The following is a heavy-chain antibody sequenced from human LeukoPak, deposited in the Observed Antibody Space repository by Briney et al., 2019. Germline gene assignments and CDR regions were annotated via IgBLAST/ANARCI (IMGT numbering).Heavy chain of an antibody. Sequence: ASVKVSCKASGYTFTNYYMHWVRQAPGQGLEWMGIINPSGGSTIYAQKFQGRVTMTTDTSTSTVYMEVSGLRSEDTAVYYCTRSYFLKEPPTQHSGYDVHYYAMDVWGQGTTVTVSS. CDR2: INPSGGST. D-gene: IGHD5-12*01. J-gene: IGHJ6*02. CDR3: TRSYFLKEPPTQHSGYDVHYYAMDV. V-gene: IGHV1-46*01. CDR1: GYTFTNYY.